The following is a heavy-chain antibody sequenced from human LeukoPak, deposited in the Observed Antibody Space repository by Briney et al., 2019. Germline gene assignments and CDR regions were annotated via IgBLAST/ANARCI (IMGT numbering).Heavy chain of an antibody. CDR2: ISAYNGNT. J-gene: IGHJ4*02. CDR3: ARDRPREWIRFNFDY. V-gene: IGHV1-18*01. D-gene: IGHD5-12*01. CDR1: GYTFTRSG. Sequence: ASVKVSCKASGYTFTRSGVSSVRQSPGQGLEWRGWISAYNGNTNYAQKRQGRVTMTTDTSTSTAYMELTSLRSDDTAVYYCARDRPREWIRFNFDYWGQRTLVTVSS.